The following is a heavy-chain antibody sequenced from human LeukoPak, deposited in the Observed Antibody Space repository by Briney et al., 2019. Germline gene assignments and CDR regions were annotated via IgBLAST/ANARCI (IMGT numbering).Heavy chain of an antibody. CDR1: GFTFSSYG. D-gene: IGHD2-2*01. CDR3: ARDRGYCSSTSCYWDYFDY. Sequence: GGSLRLSCAASGFTFSSYGMSWVRQAPGKGLEWVSAISGSGGSTYYADSVKGRFTISRDNAKNSLYLQMNSLRAEDTAVYYCARDRGYCSSTSCYWDYFDYWGQGTLVTVSS. J-gene: IGHJ4*02. V-gene: IGHV3-23*01. CDR2: ISGSGGST.